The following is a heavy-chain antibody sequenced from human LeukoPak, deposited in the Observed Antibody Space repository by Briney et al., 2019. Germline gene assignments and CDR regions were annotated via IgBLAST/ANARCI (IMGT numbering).Heavy chain of an antibody. CDR2: IIPIFGTA. CDR3: ARDRDCSGGSCYGAY. V-gene: IGHV1-69*13. D-gene: IGHD2-15*01. Sequence: SVKASCKASGGTFSSYAISWVRQAPGQGLGWMGGIIPIFGTANYAQKFQGRVTITADESTSTAYMELSSLRSEDTAVYYCARDRDCSGGSCYGAYWGQGTLVTVSS. J-gene: IGHJ4*02. CDR1: GGTFSSYA.